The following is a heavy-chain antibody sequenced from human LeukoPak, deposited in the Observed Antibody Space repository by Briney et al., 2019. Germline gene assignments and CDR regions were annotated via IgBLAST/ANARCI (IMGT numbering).Heavy chain of an antibody. CDR3: ARGHRDSGAYTRGYFDP. J-gene: IGHJ5*02. V-gene: IGHV3-53*01. CDR2: IYGGDTT. CDR1: GFTVNSNL. Sequence: HPGGSLRLSCAASGFTVNSNLMSWVRQAPGKGLEWVSAIYGGDTTYYADSVKGRFTISRDISKNTVNLQMNSLRAEDTAVYYCARGHRDSGAYTRGYFDPWGQGTLVTVPS. D-gene: IGHD3-9*01.